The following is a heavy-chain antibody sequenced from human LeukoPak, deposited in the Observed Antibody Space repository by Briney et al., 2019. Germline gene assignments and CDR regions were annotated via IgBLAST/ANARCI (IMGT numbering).Heavy chain of an antibody. CDR3: ARDLSGNSYFDY. CDR1: GFTFSSYP. Sequence: GRSLRLSCAASGFTFSSYPMHWVRQAPGKGLEWVAVISYDGSNRYYIDSVKGRFTISRDNSKNTLYLQMNSPRAEDTAVYYCARDLSGNSYFDYWGQGTLVTVSS. J-gene: IGHJ4*02. CDR2: ISYDGSNR. V-gene: IGHV3-30-3*01. D-gene: IGHD4-23*01.